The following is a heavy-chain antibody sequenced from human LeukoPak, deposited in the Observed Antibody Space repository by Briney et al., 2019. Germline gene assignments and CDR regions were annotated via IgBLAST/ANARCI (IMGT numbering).Heavy chain of an antibody. CDR1: GGSISSSSYY. Sequence: TSGTLSLTCAVSGGSISSSSYYWGWIRQPPGKGLEWIGSIYYSGSTYYNPSLKSRVTISVDTSKNQFSLKLSSVTAADTAVYYCARDHLDSSGWQKDAFDIWGQGTMVTVSS. CDR3: ARDHLDSSGWQKDAFDI. D-gene: IGHD6-19*01. J-gene: IGHJ3*02. V-gene: IGHV4-39*07. CDR2: IYYSGST.